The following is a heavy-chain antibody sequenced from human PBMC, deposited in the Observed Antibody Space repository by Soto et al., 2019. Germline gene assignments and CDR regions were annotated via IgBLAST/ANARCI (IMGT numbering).Heavy chain of an antibody. V-gene: IGHV3-23*01. CDR2: ISGGGGST. Sequence: EVQLLESGGGLVQPGGSLRLYCAASGFTFSNYAMGWVRQAPGKGLEWVSGISGGGGSTYYADSVKGRFTISRDQSKNTLFLQMHSLGAEDTALYYCATDEDAELLFGVVTRSRFDSWGQGTRVTVSS. J-gene: IGHJ4*02. CDR3: ATDEDAELLFGVVTRSRFDS. CDR1: GFTFSNYA. D-gene: IGHD3-3*01.